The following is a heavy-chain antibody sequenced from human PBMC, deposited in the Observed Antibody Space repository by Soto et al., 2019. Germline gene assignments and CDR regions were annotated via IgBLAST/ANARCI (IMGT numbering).Heavy chain of an antibody. Sequence: SETLSLTCAVSGGSISSGNYSWSWIRVPPGKGREWIGYIYHSGSTSYNPSLKSRVTISVDRSKNQFSLKLSSVTAAETAVYYCDRDYGDYALDYWGQGTLVTVST. J-gene: IGHJ4*02. D-gene: IGHD4-17*01. CDR1: GGSISSGNYS. V-gene: IGHV4-30-2*01. CDR2: IYHSGST. CDR3: DRDYGDYALDY.